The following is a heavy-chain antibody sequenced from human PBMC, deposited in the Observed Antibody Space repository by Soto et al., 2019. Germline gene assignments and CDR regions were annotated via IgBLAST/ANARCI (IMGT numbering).Heavy chain of an antibody. D-gene: IGHD1-1*01. CDR1: GYSFTSDW. CDR2: IYPDDSDT. V-gene: IGHV5-51*01. J-gene: IGHJ4*02. CDR3: ARPDPTGTTDY. Sequence: GECLKISCKGSGYSFTSDWIGWVRQMPGKGLEWMGIIYPDDSDTTYSPSFQGQVTISADKSISTAYLQWSSLEASDTAMYYCARPDPTGTTDYWGQGTLVTVSS.